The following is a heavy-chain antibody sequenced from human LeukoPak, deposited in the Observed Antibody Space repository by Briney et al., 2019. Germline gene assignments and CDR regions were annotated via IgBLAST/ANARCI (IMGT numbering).Heavy chain of an antibody. CDR1: GGSISSYY. V-gene: IGHV4-59*01. CDR3: ARDSSSWYPSY. J-gene: IGHJ4*02. Sequence: SETLSLTCTVSGGSISSYYWSWIRQPPGKGLEWIGYIYYSGSTNYNPSLKSRVTISVDTSKNQFSLKLSSVTAADTAVYYCARDSSSWYPSYWGQGTLVTVSS. CDR2: IYYSGST. D-gene: IGHD6-13*01.